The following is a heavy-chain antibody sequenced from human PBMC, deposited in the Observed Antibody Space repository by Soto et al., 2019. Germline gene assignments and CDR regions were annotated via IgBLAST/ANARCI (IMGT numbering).Heavy chain of an antibody. J-gene: IGHJ6*02. CDR2: ISGSGGST. CDR1: GFTFSSYP. D-gene: IGHD6-19*01. Sequence: GGSLRLSCAASGFTFSSYPMSWVRQAPGKGLEWVSTISGSGGSTYYADSVKGRFSISRDNSKNTLSLQMNSLRAEDTAAYYCAKGGSGWPNYYYNYGMDVWGQGTTVTVSS. CDR3: AKGGSGWPNYYYNYGMDV. V-gene: IGHV3-23*01.